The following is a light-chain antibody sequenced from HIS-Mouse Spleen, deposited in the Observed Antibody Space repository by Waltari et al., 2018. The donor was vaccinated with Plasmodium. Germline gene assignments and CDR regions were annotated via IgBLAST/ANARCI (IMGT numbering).Light chain of an antibody. CDR3: QQYYSYPFT. Sequence: AIRMTQSPSSFSASTGDRVTIPCRASQGISSYLAWYQQKPGKAPKLLIYAASTLQIGVPSRFSGSGSGTDFTLTISCLQSEDFATYYCQQYYSYPFTFGPGTKVDIK. CDR2: AAS. V-gene: IGKV1-8*01. CDR1: QGISSY. J-gene: IGKJ3*01.